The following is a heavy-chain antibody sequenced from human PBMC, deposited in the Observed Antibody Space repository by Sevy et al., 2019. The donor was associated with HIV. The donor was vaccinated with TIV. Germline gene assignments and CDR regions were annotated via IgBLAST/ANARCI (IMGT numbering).Heavy chain of an antibody. Sequence: ASVKVSCKASGYTFTNYGISWVRQAPGQGLEWMGWISAYNRNTNYAQSLQGRVTMTTDTSTNTAYMELRSLRSDDTAVYFCAKDGGYCSVGNCYSDSWGQGTLVTVSS. J-gene: IGHJ4*02. CDR1: GYTFTNYG. V-gene: IGHV1-18*04. D-gene: IGHD2-15*01. CDR2: ISAYNRNT. CDR3: AKDGGYCSVGNCYSDS.